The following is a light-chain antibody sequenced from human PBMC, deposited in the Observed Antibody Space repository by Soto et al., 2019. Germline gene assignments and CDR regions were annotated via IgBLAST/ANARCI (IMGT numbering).Light chain of an antibody. CDR2: DAS. CDR3: QQRSNWPLT. J-gene: IGKJ4*01. Sequence: EIVLTQSPATLSLSPGERATLSCRASQSVSSYLAWYQQKPGQAPRLLIYDASNRATGIPARFSGSGSGTDFTLTISSLETEDFAVSYCQQRSNWPLTFGGGTKVEIK. V-gene: IGKV3-11*01. CDR1: QSVSSY.